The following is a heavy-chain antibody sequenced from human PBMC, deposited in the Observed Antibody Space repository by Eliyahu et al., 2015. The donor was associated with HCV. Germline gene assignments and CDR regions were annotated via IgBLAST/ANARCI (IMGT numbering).Heavy chain of an antibody. V-gene: IGHV4-34*01. Sequence: QVQLQQWGAGLLKPSETLSLTCAVFGGSFSGYHWTWIRQAPGKGLEWIGEIIHSGNTNYNPSLKSRVTISVDTSKNQFSLRLRSVTAADTAFYYCARGYYWGIAVAGYYFDYWGQGTLVTVSS. J-gene: IGHJ4*02. D-gene: IGHD6-19*01. CDR1: GGSFSGYH. CDR2: IIHSGNT. CDR3: ARGYYWGIAVAGYYFDY.